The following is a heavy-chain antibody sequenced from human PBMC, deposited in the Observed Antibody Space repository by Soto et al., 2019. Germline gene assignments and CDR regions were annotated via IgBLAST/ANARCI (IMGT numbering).Heavy chain of an antibody. J-gene: IGHJ6*02. CDR1: GFSLTSPGMC. D-gene: IGHD1-20*01. V-gene: IGHV2-70*13. CDR3: SRSIRGPRRFNGMDV. Sequence: SGPTLVNPTETLTLTCTFPGFSLTSPGMCVSWIRQSPGKALEWLALIERDDDDKYYSTSLKTRLTISKDTRKNQVVLTMANMEPADTATYYCSRSIRGPRRFNGMDVWGQGTTVTVSS. CDR2: IERDDDDK.